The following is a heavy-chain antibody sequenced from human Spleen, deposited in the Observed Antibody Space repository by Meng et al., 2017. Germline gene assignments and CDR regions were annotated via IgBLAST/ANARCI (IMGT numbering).Heavy chain of an antibody. CDR1: GYTFTGYY. CDR3: ARDLSLTPYY. J-gene: IGHJ4*02. Sequence: ASVKVSCKASGYTFTGYYMHWVRQAPGQGLEWMGWINPNSGGTNYAQKFQGRVTMTRDTSISTAYMELSSLRSDDTAVYYCARDLSLTPYYWGQGTLVTVSS. CDR2: INPNSGGT. V-gene: IGHV1-2*02. D-gene: IGHD2-15*01.